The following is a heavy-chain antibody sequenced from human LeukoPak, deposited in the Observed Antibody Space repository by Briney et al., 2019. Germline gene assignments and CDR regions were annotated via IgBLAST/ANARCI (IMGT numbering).Heavy chain of an antibody. D-gene: IGHD3-22*01. CDR3: ARFRGYYDSSGKDY. V-gene: IGHV3-48*04. Sequence: PGGSLRLSWAASEFIFSSYSMNWVRQTPGKGLEWVSYISSSSTIYYADSVKGRFTISRDNAKNSLYLQMNSLRAEDTAVYYCARFRGYYDSSGKDYWGQGTLVTVSS. CDR1: EFIFSSYS. CDR2: ISSSSTI. J-gene: IGHJ4*02.